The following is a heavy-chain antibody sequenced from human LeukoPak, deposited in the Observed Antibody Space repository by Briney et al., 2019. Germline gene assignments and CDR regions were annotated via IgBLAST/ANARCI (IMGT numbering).Heavy chain of an antibody. Sequence: PGGSLRLSCTTSGFNFGDYAMSWFRQAPEKGLEGVGFITNKAFGGTAEYAASVKGRFTISRDDSTNMVYLQMNSLKTEDTAVYYCTTDRGDYGDYLRLWGQGTLVTVSS. CDR2: ITNKAFGGTA. CDR3: TTDRGDYGDYLRL. CDR1: GFNFGDYA. D-gene: IGHD4-17*01. J-gene: IGHJ4*02. V-gene: IGHV3-49*03.